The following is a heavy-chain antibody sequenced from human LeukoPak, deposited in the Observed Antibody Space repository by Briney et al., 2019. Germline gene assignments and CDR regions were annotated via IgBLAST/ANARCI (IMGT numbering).Heavy chain of an antibody. D-gene: IGHD5-12*01. V-gene: IGHV3-21*01. J-gene: IGHJ4*02. Sequence: GGSLRLSCAASGFTFSSYSMNWVPQAPGKGLEWVSSISSSSSYIYYADSVKGRFTISRDNAKNSLYLQMNSLRAEDTAVYYCARDAGGYVPLDYWGQGTLVTVSS. CDR3: ARDAGGYVPLDY. CDR2: ISSSSSYI. CDR1: GFTFSSYS.